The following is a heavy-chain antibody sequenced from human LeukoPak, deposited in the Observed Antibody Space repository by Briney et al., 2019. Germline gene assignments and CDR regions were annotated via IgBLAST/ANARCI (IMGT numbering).Heavy chain of an antibody. Sequence: ASVKVSCKASGYTFTSYAMHWVRQAPGQGLEWMGWISAYNGNTNYAQKLQGRVTMTSDTSTSTAYMELRSLRSDDTAVYYCARRGRGLPLDYWGQGTLVTVSS. J-gene: IGHJ4*02. CDR3: ARRGRGLPLDY. D-gene: IGHD2-15*01. V-gene: IGHV1-18*01. CDR2: ISAYNGNT. CDR1: GYTFTSYA.